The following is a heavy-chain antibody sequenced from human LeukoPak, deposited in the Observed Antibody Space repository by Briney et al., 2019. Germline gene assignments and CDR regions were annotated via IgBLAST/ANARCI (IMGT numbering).Heavy chain of an antibody. J-gene: IGHJ5*02. V-gene: IGHV4-31*03. CDR2: IYYSGST. D-gene: IGHD1-1*01. Sequence: PSETLSLTCTVSGGSISSGGYYWSWIRQHPGKGLEWIGYIYYSGSTYYNPSLKSRVTISVDPSKNQFSLNLNSVTAADTAVYFCARHDVQLQRRGFVRGIHLNWFDPWGQGTLVTVSS. CDR1: GGSISSGGYY. CDR3: ARHDVQLQRRGFVRGIHLNWFDP.